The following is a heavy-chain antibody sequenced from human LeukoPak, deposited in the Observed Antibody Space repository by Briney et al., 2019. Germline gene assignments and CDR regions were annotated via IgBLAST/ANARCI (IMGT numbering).Heavy chain of an antibody. CDR2: IYYSGST. V-gene: IGHV4-31*03. CDR3: ASYCSGGSCYNPSFDY. J-gene: IGHJ4*02. D-gene: IGHD2-15*01. Sequence: SETLSLTCTVSGGSISSGGYYWIWIRQHPGKGLEWIGYIYYSGSTYYNPSLKSRVTISVDTSKNQFSLRLSSVTAADTAVYYCASYCSGGSCYNPSFDYWGQGTLVTVSS. CDR1: GGSISSGGYY.